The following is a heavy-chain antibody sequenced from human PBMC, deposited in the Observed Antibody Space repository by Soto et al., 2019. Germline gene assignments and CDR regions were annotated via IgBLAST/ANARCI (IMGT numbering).Heavy chain of an antibody. D-gene: IGHD3-10*01. CDR1: GGTFSSYA. J-gene: IGHJ6*02. CDR2: IIPIFGTA. Sequence: SVKVSCKASGGTFSSYAISWVRQAPGQGLEWMGGIIPIFGTANYAQKFQGRVTITADESTSTAYMELRSLRSEDTAVYYCARPDVWFGELSGPSAYYYGMDVWAQGTTVTVSS. CDR3: ARPDVWFGELSGPSAYYYGMDV. V-gene: IGHV1-69*13.